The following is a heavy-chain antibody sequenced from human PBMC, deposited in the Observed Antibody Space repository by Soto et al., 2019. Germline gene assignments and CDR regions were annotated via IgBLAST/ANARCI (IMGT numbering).Heavy chain of an antibody. CDR1: GGSVSVYY. Sequence: GTLSLTCTISGGSVSVYYWSWIRQSTGQGLEWIGYIYASGSPYYNPSLRSRVTISADTSKNQISLKLTSPTAADTAVYYCARGVGSSPPQYWGRGTLVTVSS. J-gene: IGHJ4*02. CDR3: ARGVGSSPPQY. V-gene: IGHV4-59*02. CDR2: IYASGSP. D-gene: IGHD1-26*01.